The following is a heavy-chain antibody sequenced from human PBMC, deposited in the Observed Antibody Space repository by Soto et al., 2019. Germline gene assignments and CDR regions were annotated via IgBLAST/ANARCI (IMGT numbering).Heavy chain of an antibody. Sequence: GGSLRLSCAASGFTFSSYAMSWVRQAPGKGLEWVSAISGSGGSTYYADSVKGRFTISRDNSKNTLYLQMNSLRAEDTAVYYCSADSRHYYYYGMDVWGQGTTVTVSS. J-gene: IGHJ6*02. CDR3: SADSRHYYYYGMDV. CDR1: GFTFSSYA. D-gene: IGHD6-13*01. CDR2: ISGSGGST. V-gene: IGHV3-23*01.